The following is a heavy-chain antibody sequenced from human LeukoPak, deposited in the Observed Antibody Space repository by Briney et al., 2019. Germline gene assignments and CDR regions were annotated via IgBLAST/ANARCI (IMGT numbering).Heavy chain of an antibody. CDR1: GFTFSSYA. Sequence: PGGSLRLSCAASGFTFSSYAMTWVRQAPGKGLEWVSAISGSGGTIYYADSVKGRFTISRDNSKNTLYLQMSSLRAEDTAVYYCVADVVSAVGVLASWGQGTLVTVSS. J-gene: IGHJ5*02. V-gene: IGHV3-23*01. D-gene: IGHD2-15*01. CDR3: VADVVSAVGVLAS. CDR2: ISGSGGTI.